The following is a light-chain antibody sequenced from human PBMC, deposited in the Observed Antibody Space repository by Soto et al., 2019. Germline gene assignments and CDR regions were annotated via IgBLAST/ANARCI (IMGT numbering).Light chain of an antibody. J-gene: IGKJ2*01. V-gene: IGKV3-20*01. Sequence: EVVLTQSPGTLSLSPGERATLSCRASQSVSNNYLAWYQQKPGQAPRLLIFGSSDRATGIPDRFSGSGSGTDFTLTISRLEPEDFPMYYCQQYGSSPPYPFGLGTKLEIK. CDR3: QQYGSSPPYP. CDR2: GSS. CDR1: QSVSNNY.